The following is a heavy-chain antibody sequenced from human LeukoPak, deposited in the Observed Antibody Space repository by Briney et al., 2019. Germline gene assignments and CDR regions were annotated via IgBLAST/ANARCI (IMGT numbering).Heavy chain of an antibody. CDR2: IRYDGSNK. Sequence: PGGSLRLSCAASGFTFSSYGMHWVRQAPGKGLEWVAFIRYDGSNKYYADSVKGRFTISRDNAKNSLYLQMNGLRAEDRAVYYCARSWELRGYFDYWGQGTLVTVSS. CDR1: GFTFSSYG. D-gene: IGHD1-26*01. V-gene: IGHV3-30*02. J-gene: IGHJ4*02. CDR3: ARSWELRGYFDY.